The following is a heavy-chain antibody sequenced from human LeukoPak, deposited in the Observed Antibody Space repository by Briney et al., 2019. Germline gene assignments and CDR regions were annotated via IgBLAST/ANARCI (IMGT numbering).Heavy chain of an antibody. J-gene: IGHJ3*02. CDR3: ARAKGLYCSSTSCYTGHAFDI. Sequence: GGSLRLSCAASGFTFSSYSMNWVRQAPGKGLEWVSSISSSSSYIYYADSVKGRFTISRDNAKNSLYLQMNSLRAEDTAVYYCARAKGLYCSSTSCYTGHAFDIWGQGTMVTVSS. CDR1: GFTFSSYS. CDR2: ISSSSSYI. D-gene: IGHD2-2*02. V-gene: IGHV3-21*01.